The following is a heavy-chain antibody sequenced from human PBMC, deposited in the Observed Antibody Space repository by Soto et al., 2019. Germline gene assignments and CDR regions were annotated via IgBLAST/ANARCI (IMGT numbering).Heavy chain of an antibody. CDR2: IYYSGST. D-gene: IGHD5-18*01. CDR3: ASIRAMVPHFDY. J-gene: IGHJ4*02. V-gene: IGHV4-39*01. CDR1: GGSISSSSYY. Sequence: QLQLQESGPGLVKPSETLSLTCTVSGGSISSSSYYWGWIRQPPGKGLEWIGSIYYSGSTYYNPSLQSQITISVDTSKNQFSLKLTSVTASYTAVYYFASIRAMVPHFDYWGQGTLVTVSS.